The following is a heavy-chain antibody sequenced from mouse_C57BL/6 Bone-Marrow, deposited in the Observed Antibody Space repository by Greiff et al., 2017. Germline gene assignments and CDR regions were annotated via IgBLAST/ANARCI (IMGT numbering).Heavy chain of an antibody. CDR1: GFPFSDYG. J-gene: IGHJ4*01. D-gene: IGHD3-3*01. CDR2: ISNLAYSI. V-gene: IGHV5-15*01. CDR3: ARRAGRGAMDY. Sequence: EVQVVESGGGLVQPGGSLKLSCAASGFPFSDYGMAWVRQAPRKGPEWVAFISNLAYSIYYADTVTGRFTISRENAKNTLYLEMSSLRSEDTAMYYCARRAGRGAMDYWGQGTSVTVSS.